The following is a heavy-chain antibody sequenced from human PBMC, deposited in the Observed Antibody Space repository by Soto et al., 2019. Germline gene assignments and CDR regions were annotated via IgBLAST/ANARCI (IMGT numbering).Heavy chain of an antibody. D-gene: IGHD6-6*01. CDR3: ARDSSSRNYYYYGMDV. J-gene: IGHJ6*02. CDR1: GYSISSGYY. V-gene: IGHV4-38-2*02. Sequence: SETLSLTCAVSGYSISSGYYWGWIRQPPGMGLEWIGSIYHSGSTYYNPSLKSRVTISVDTSKNQFSLKLSSVTAADTAVYYCARDSSSRNYYYYGMDVWGQGTTVTVSS. CDR2: IYHSGST.